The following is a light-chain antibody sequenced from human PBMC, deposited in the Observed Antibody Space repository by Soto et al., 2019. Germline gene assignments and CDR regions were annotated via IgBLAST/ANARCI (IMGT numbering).Light chain of an antibody. CDR3: RQYHDSPMNT. CDR1: QSVRSTF. Sequence: VLPQSPDTLSLSPGDRATLSCRASQSVRSTFLAWYQQKPGQAPSLLIYGATNRAAGIPERFSGSASGTEFTLTIGRVEPDDSAVYYCRQYHDSPMNTFGQGTKLEIK. J-gene: IGKJ2*01. V-gene: IGKV3-20*01. CDR2: GAT.